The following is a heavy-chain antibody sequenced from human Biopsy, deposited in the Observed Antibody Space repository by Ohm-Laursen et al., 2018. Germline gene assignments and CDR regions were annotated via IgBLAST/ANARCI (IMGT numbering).Heavy chain of an antibody. CDR1: GGSIISYY. V-gene: IGHV4-59*01. J-gene: IGHJ5*02. CDR2: VYNGGIT. Sequence: SETLSLTCSVSGGSIISYYWTWIRQPPGKGLEWIGHVYNGGITNYNPSLKSRVTISKDTSKNQFSLQVNSVTAADTAVYYCARHPTGFWFDPWGHGTLVTVSS. CDR3: ARHPTGFWFDP.